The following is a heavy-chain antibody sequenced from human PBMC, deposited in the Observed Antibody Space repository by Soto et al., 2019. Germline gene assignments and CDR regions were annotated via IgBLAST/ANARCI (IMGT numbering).Heavy chain of an antibody. CDR2: ISWNSGSI. D-gene: IGHD3-22*01. CDR1: GFTFDDYA. CDR3: AKGEGSSGYYSLFDY. V-gene: IGHV3-9*01. Sequence: EVQLVESGGGLVQPGRSLRLSCAASGFTFDDYAMHWDRQAPGKGLEWVSGISWNSGSIGYADSVKGRFTISRDNAKNSLYLQMNSLRAEDTALYYCAKGEGSSGYYSLFDYWGQGTLVTVSS. J-gene: IGHJ4*02.